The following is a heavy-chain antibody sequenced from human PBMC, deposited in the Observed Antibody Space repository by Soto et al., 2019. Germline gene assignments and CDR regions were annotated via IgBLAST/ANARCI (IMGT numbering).Heavy chain of an antibody. D-gene: IGHD6-13*01. Sequence: QVQLVQSGAEVKKPGASVKVSCKASGYTFTSYYMHWVRQAPGQGLEWMGIINPSGGSTSYAQKFQGRVTMTRDTSTSTVYMELSSLRSEDTAVYYCARDLSPRSLRMNSWFDPWGQGTLVTVSS. CDR1: GYTFTSYY. CDR2: INPSGGST. J-gene: IGHJ5*02. V-gene: IGHV1-46*01. CDR3: ARDLSPRSLRMNSWFDP.